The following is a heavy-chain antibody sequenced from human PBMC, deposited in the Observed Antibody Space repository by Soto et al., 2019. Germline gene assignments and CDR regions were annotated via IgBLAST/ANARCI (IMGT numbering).Heavy chain of an antibody. Sequence: SETLSLTCAVSGGSISSGGYSWSWIRQPPGKGLEWIGYIYHSGSTYNNPSLKSRVTIAGDRSKNQFSLKLSSVTAADTAVYYCASRRDGYNHYGYWGQGTLVTVS. J-gene: IGHJ4*02. CDR3: ASRRDGYNHYGY. CDR2: IYHSGST. V-gene: IGHV4-30-2*01. CDR1: GGSISSGGYS. D-gene: IGHD4-17*01.